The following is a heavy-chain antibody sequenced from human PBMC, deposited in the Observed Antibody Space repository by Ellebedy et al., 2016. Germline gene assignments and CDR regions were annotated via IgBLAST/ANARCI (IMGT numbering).Heavy chain of an antibody. D-gene: IGHD2-15*01. CDR2: IYYRGST. Sequence: SETLSLTCTVSGGSISTTNYYWGWIRQPPGTGLEWIGSIYYRGSTYYNSSLKSRVTISVDTSKNQFSLKLSSVTAADTAVYYCARHVAIVVVVAVPGNNWFDPWGQGTLVTVSS. CDR1: GGSISTTNYY. J-gene: IGHJ5*02. V-gene: IGHV4-39*01. CDR3: ARHVAIVVVVAVPGNNWFDP.